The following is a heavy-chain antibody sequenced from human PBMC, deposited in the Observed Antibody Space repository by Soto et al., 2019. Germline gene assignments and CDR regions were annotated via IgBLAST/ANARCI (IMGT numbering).Heavy chain of an antibody. J-gene: IGHJ5*02. D-gene: IGHD3-22*01. CDR3: ARSGGSAYPFDP. CDR1: GGSISSGAYY. Sequence: QVQLQESGPGLVKPSQTLSLTCTVSGGSISSGAYYWSWIRQHPGKGLEWIGYIYYSGNSYYNQSLKSRVTISVDTSKNQFSLKLSSVTAADTAVYYCARSGGSAYPFDPWGQGTLVTVSS. V-gene: IGHV4-31*03. CDR2: IYYSGNS.